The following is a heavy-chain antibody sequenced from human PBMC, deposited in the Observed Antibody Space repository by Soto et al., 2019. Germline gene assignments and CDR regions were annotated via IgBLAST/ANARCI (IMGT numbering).Heavy chain of an antibody. D-gene: IGHD4-17*01. CDR2: ISYDGSNK. J-gene: IGHJ4*02. Sequence: PGGSLRLSCAASGFTFSSYGMHWVRQAPGKGLEWVAVISYDGSNKYYADSVKGRFTISRDNSKNTLYLQMNSLRAEDTAVYYCAKDLXRGGLATVTRTPPQFDYWGQGTLVTVSS. CDR1: GFTFSSYG. CDR3: AKDLXRGGLATVTRTPPQFDY. V-gene: IGHV3-30*18.